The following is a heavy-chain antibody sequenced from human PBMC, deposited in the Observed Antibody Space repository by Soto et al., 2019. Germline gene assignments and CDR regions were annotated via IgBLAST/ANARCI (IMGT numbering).Heavy chain of an antibody. CDR1: GDSINNGDYY. V-gene: IGHV4-30-4*01. CDR3: ARTLRDYGDYANWFDP. Sequence: SETLSLTCTVSGDSINNGDYYWSWIRQPPGKGLDWIGYIYNSGSTYYNPSLKSRVTISVDRPKNQFSLKLSSVTAADTAVYYCARTLRDYGDYANWFDPWGQGNLVTSPQ. J-gene: IGHJ5*02. D-gene: IGHD4-17*01. CDR2: IYNSGST.